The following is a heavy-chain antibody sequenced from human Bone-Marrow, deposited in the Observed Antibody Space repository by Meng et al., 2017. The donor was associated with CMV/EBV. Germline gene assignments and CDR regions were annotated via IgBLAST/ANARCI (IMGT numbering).Heavy chain of an antibody. V-gene: IGHV3-7*01. CDR3: ARDRAAIAARRVGTYYYYGMDV. D-gene: IGHD6-6*01. CDR2: IKQDGSEK. CDR1: GFTFSSYW. J-gene: IGHJ6*02. Sequence: GGSLRLSCAASGFTFSSYWMSWVRQAPGKGLEWVANIKQDGSEKYYVDSVKGRFTISRDSAKNSLYLQMNSLRAEDTAVYYCARDRAAIAARRVGTYYYYGMDVWGQGTTVTVSS.